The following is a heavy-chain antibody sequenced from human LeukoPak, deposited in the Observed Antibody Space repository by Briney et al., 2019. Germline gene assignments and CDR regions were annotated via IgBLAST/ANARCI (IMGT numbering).Heavy chain of an antibody. V-gene: IGHV1-69*13. J-gene: IGHJ5*02. Sequence: GASVKVSCKASGGTFSSYAISWVRQAPGQGLEWMGGIIPIFGTANYAQKFQGRVTITADESTSTAYMELSSLRSEDTAVYYCARGREYPLDWFDPWGQGTLVTVSS. CDR2: IIPIFGTA. D-gene: IGHD2-2*01. CDR3: ARGREYPLDWFDP. CDR1: GGTFSSYA.